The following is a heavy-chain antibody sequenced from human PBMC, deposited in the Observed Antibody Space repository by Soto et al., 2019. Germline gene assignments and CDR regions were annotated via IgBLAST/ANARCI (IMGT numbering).Heavy chain of an antibody. V-gene: IGHV4-59*01. Sequence: SQTMSLTCTVAGGSISSYYWSWIRQHPGKGLEWIGYIYYSGSTNYNPSLKSRVTISVDTSKNQFSLKLSSVTAADTAVYYCARDFEYYDSSGYYRYNWFDPWGQGTLVSVSS. J-gene: IGHJ5*02. CDR2: IYYSGST. CDR1: GGSISSYY. D-gene: IGHD3-22*01. CDR3: ARDFEYYDSSGYYRYNWFDP.